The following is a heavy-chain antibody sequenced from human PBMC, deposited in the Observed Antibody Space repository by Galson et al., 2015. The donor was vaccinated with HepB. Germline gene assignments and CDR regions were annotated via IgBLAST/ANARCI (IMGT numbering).Heavy chain of an antibody. J-gene: IGHJ4*02. CDR2: IIPIFGTA. CDR1: GGTFSSYA. Sequence: SVKVSCKASGGTFSSYAISWVRQAPGQGLEWMGGIIPIFGTANYAQKFQGRVTNTADESTSTAYMELSSLRSEDTAVYYCARASSGYSYVGNYFDYWGQGTLVTVSS. V-gene: IGHV1-69*13. CDR3: ARASSGYSYVGNYFDY. D-gene: IGHD5-18*01.